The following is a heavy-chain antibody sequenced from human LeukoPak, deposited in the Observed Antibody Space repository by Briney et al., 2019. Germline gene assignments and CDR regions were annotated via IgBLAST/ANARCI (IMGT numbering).Heavy chain of an antibody. J-gene: IGHJ6*03. CDR2: INPNSGGT. V-gene: IGHV1-2*02. CDR1: GYTFTGYY. D-gene: IGHD6-19*01. CDR3: ARALDLYSSGWYARWGYYYYYMDV. Sequence: GASVKVSCKASGYTFTGYYMHWVRQAPGQGLEWMGWINPNSGGTNYAQKFQGRVTMTRDTSISTAYMELSRLRSDDTAVYYCARALDLYSSGWYARWGYYYYYMDVWGKGTTVTISS.